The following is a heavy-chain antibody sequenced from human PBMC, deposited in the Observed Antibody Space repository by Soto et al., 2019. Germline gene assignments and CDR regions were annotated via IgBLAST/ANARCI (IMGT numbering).Heavy chain of an antibody. CDR3: VRQTRGRHDVFDV. CDR1: GFTFSQYY. D-gene: IGHD2-2*01. J-gene: IGHJ3*01. V-gene: IGHV3-11*01. Sequence: GGSLRLSCAASGFTFSQYYMTWIRQGPGKGLEWVSSISGSGTTEYYAGSVKGRFTVSRDNANNSVHLQMDTLRAEDSALYLCVRQTRGRHDVFDVWGRGTMVTVS. CDR2: ISGSGTTE.